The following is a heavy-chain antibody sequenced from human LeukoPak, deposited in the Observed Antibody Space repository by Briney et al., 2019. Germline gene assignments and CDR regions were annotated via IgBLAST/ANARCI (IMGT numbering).Heavy chain of an antibody. CDR3: ASSLPSRDGYNRPYYFDY. CDR2: IYYTGIAYYNPSLSGSA. CDR1: GGSISSSNYY. D-gene: IGHD5-24*01. J-gene: IGHJ4*02. Sequence: SETLSLTCTASGGSISSSNYYWGWILQPPGKGLEWIGSIYYTGIAYYNPSLSGSAYYNPSLKSRVIISVDMSKNQFSLNLRSVTAADTAVYYCASSLPSRDGYNRPYYFDYWGQGTLVTVSS. V-gene: IGHV4-39*07.